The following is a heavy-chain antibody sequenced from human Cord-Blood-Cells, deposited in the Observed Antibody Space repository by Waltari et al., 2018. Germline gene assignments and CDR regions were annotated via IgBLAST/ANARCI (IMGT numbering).Heavy chain of an antibody. CDR2: IYWDDAK. J-gene: IGHJ3*02. CDR3: AHMSLSGYSSSSDAFDI. CDR1: GFSLSTSGVG. Sequence: QITLKESGPTLVKPTQTLTLTCTFPGFSLSTSGVGVGWIRQPPGQALGWLALIYWDDAKRYSPSLKSRLTITKDTAKNQVVLTMTNMDPVDTATYYCAHMSLSGYSSSSDAFDIWGQGTMVTVSS. V-gene: IGHV2-5*02. D-gene: IGHD6-6*01.